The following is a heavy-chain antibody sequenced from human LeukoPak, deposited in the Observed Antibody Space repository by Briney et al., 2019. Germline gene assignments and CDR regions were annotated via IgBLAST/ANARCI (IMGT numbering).Heavy chain of an antibody. D-gene: IGHD3-10*01. J-gene: IGHJ6*03. V-gene: IGHV4-34*01. CDR2: INHSGST. Sequence: PSETLSLTCAVYGGSFSGYYWSWIRQPPGKGLEWIGEINHSGSTNYNPSLKSRVTISVDTSKNQFSLKLSSVTAADTAVYYCARLAILSPGRFVYYYYYMDVWGKGTTVTVSS. CDR1: GGSFSGYY. CDR3: ARLAILSPGRFVYYYYYMDV.